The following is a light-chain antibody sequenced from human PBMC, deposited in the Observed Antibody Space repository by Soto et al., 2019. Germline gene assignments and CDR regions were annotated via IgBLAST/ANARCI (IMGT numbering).Light chain of an antibody. CDR3: CSYAGTYV. CDR1: SSDVGSYNL. J-gene: IGLJ1*01. CDR2: EVS. Sequence: QPVLTQPASVSGSPGQSITISCTGTSSDVGSYNLVSWYQHHPGKAPKLMIFEVSKRPSGVSNRFSGSKSGNTASLTISGLQAEDEAEYYCCSYAGTYVFGTGTKVTVL. V-gene: IGLV2-23*02.